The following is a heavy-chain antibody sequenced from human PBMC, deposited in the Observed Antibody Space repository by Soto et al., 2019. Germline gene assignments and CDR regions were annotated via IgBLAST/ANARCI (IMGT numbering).Heavy chain of an antibody. J-gene: IGHJ4*02. CDR3: AGGRELGGVREDH. V-gene: IGHV3-30*03. CDR1: GFAFNKFG. D-gene: IGHD7-27*01. CDR2: ISYDGSYQ. Sequence: GGSLRLSCEASGFAFNKFGMHWVRQAPGKGLEWVAFISYDGSYQYYADSVQGRLTITRDNSMNTLNMQLYSLRREDTAVYYCAGGRELGGVREDHWRQGNRGSV.